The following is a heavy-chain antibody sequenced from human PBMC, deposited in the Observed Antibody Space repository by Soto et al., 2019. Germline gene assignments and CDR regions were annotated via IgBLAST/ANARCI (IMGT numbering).Heavy chain of an antibody. Sequence: LRRSXTSSGCSCGEYSMGWFLQSPLKGLEWVGFIRSKAYGGRTEYAASVEGRFTISRDDSKSIAYLQMNSLKTEDTAVYYCNRNSYSSGSQWERWFDFDIWGPGTMV. CDR1: GCSCGEYS. J-gene: IGHJ3*02. CDR2: IRSKAYGGRT. CDR3: NRNSYSSGSQWERWFDFDI. D-gene: IGHD1-26*01. V-gene: IGHV3-49*03.